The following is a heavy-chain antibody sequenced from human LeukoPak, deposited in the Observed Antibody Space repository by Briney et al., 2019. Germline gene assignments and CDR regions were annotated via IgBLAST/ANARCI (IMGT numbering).Heavy chain of an antibody. V-gene: IGHV4-34*01. CDR1: GGSFSGYY. Sequence: SETLSLTCAVYGGSFSGYYWSWIRQPPGKGLEWIGEINHSGSTNYNPSLKSRVTISVDTSKNQFSLKLSSVTAEDTAVYYCASDVGNYGYVADYWGQGTLVTVSS. CDR3: ASDVGNYGYVADY. D-gene: IGHD3-10*01. CDR2: INHSGST. J-gene: IGHJ4*02.